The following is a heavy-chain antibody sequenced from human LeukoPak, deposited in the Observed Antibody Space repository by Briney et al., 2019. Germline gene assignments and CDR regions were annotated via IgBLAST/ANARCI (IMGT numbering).Heavy chain of an antibody. V-gene: IGHV3-7*01. D-gene: IGHD6-13*01. CDR2: IKQDGSEK. CDR1: GFTFSSYA. J-gene: IGHJ4*02. Sequence: QAGGSLRLSCAASGFTFSSYAMSWVRQAPGKGLEWVANIKQDGSEKYYVDSVKGRFTISRDNAKNSLYLQMNSLRAEDTAVYYCARPAISSSWSEFDYWGQGTLVTVSS. CDR3: ARPAISSSWSEFDY.